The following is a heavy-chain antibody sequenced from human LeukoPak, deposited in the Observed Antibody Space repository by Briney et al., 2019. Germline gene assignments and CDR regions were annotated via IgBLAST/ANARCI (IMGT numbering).Heavy chain of an antibody. J-gene: IGHJ5*02. CDR3: ARDPWGGDIVVVPAAIHDP. CDR2: INPKSGGT. Sequence: ASVKVSCKASGYTFTDYPIHWVRQAPGQGLVWMGRINPKSGGTNYAQRFQGRVTMTRDTSTSTAYMELSRLRSDDTAVFYCARDPWGGDIVVVPAAIHDPWGQGTLVTVSS. D-gene: IGHD2-2*01. V-gene: IGHV1-2*06. CDR1: GYTFTDYP.